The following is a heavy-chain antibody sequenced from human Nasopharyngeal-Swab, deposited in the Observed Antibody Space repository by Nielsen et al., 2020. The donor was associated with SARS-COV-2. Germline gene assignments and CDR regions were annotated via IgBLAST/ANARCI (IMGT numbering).Heavy chain of an antibody. V-gene: IGHV3-73*01. J-gene: IGHJ4*02. CDR1: GLPFSDSA. D-gene: IGHD2-15*01. CDR3: TRCGGGCYSGRDY. Sequence: LMCAVSGLPFSDSAIHWVRQASGKAREWVGRISSKGNNYATAYSASVKGRFIIFRDDPTNTAYLQMNSLKTEGTAMYYCTRCGGGCYSGRDYWGQGTLVTVSS. CDR2: ISSKGNNYAT.